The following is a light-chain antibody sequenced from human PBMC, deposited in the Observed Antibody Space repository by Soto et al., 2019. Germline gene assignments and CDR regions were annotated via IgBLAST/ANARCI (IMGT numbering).Light chain of an antibody. CDR2: GAS. CDR3: QQRSNWPLT. J-gene: IGKJ4*01. CDR1: QSVSSN. V-gene: IGKV3-15*01. Sequence: EIVITQSPATLSVSPGERATLSCRASQSVSSNLAWYQQKPGQAPRLLIYGASTRATGIPARFSGSGSGTEFTLTISSLEPEDFALYYCQQRSNWPLTFGGGTKVEIK.